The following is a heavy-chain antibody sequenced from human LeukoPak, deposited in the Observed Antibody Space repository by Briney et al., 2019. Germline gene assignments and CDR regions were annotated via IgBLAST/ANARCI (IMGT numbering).Heavy chain of an antibody. J-gene: IGHJ4*02. CDR2: IYYSGST. Sequence: PSETLSLTCTVSGGSISSGDYYWSWIRQPPGKGLEWIGYIYYSGSTYYNPSLKSRVTISVDTSKNQFSLKLSSVTAADTAVYYCASRHYYDSSGYYYGLDYWGQGTLVTVSS. CDR1: GGSISSGDYY. V-gene: IGHV4-30-4*08. CDR3: ASRHYYDSSGYYYGLDY. D-gene: IGHD3-22*01.